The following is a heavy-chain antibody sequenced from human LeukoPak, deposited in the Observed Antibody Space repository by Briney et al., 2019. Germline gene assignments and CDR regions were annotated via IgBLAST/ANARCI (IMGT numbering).Heavy chain of an antibody. CDR3: ARSVYDSGGYYRVLDY. Sequence: PGGSLRLSCAASGFTFSSYWMHWVRQAPGKGLVWVSRIGSDGSTTSYADSVKGRFTISRDNAKNTLYLQMNSLRAEDTAVYYCARSVYDSGGYYRVLDYWGQGTLVTVSS. V-gene: IGHV3-74*01. J-gene: IGHJ4*02. CDR1: GFTFSSYW. CDR2: IGSDGSTT. D-gene: IGHD3-22*01.